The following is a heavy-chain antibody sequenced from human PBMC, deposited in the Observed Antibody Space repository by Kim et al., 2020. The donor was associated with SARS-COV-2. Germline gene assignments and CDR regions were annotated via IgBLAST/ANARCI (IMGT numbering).Heavy chain of an antibody. J-gene: IGHJ4*02. D-gene: IGHD4-17*01. V-gene: IGHV3-23*01. CDR1: GFTFSSYA. CDR3: AKALAAVTTRAWLY. CDR2: ISSSGGCT. Sequence: GGSLRLSCAASGFTFSSYAMSWVRQAPGKGLEWVSAISSSGGCTYYADSVKGRFTISRDNSKNTLYLQMNSLRAEDTAVYYCAKALAAVTTRAWLYWGQGTLVTVSS.